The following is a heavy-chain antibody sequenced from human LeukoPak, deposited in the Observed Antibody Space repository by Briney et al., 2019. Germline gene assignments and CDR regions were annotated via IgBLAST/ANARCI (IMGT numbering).Heavy chain of an antibody. Sequence: ASVKVSCKASGYTFTSYDINWVRQATGQGLEWMGWMNPNSGNTGYAQKFQGRVTMTRNTSISTAYMELSSLRSEDTDVYYCAXVSDIVVVTAEYYFDYWGQGTLVTVSS. D-gene: IGHD2-21*02. J-gene: IGHJ4*02. V-gene: IGHV1-8*01. CDR3: AXVSDIVVVTAEYYFDY. CDR2: MNPNSGNT. CDR1: GYTFTSYD.